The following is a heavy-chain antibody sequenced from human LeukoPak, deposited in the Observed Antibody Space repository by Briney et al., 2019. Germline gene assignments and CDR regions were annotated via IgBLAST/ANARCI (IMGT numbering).Heavy chain of an antibody. CDR2: TYYRSKWYN. CDR3: ARDFYRDIVVVPAATVMSPFDY. J-gene: IGHJ4*02. Sequence: SQTLSLTCAISGDSVSSNSAAWNWIRQSPSRGLEWLGRTYYRSKWYNDYAVSVKSRITINPDTSKNQFSLQLNSVTPEDTAVYYCARDFYRDIVVVPAATVMSPFDYWGQGTLVTVSS. CDR1: GDSVSSNSAA. V-gene: IGHV6-1*01. D-gene: IGHD2-2*01.